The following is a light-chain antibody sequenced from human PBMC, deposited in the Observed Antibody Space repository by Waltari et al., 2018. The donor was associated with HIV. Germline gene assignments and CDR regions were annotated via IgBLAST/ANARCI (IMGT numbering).Light chain of an antibody. CDR3: QVWDGNSGQVV. V-gene: IGLV3-21*02. Sequence: YVLTQPPSVSAAPGQTARISCEGNGLGSKSVHWYQQKPGQAPVVVVYDNYDRASNTPARISGSKSGNVATLTVARVEAADESDFRCQVWDGNSGQVVFGGGTRLIV. CDR1: GLGSKS. CDR2: DNY. J-gene: IGLJ2*01.